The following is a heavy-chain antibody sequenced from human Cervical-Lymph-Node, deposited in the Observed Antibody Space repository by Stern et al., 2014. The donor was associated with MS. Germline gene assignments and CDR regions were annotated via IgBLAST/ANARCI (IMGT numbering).Heavy chain of an antibody. CDR2: VYHGGSA. CDR1: GGSISSDNW. J-gene: IGHJ4*02. CDR3: ARDFEFQLQCD. Sequence: QLQLQESGPGLVKPSGTLSLTCAVSGGSISSDNWWSWVRQPPGKGLEGIGEVYHGGSANYTPSLKSRVTMSVDKSKNQFSLRLTSVTAADTAVYYCARDFEFQLQCDWGQGALVTVSS. D-gene: IGHD2-2*01. V-gene: IGHV4-4*02.